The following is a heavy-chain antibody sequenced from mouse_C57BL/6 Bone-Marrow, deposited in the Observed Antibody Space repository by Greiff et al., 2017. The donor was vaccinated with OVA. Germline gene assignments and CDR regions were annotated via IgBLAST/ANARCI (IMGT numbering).Heavy chain of an antibody. CDR2: IDPENGDT. CDR1: GFNIKDDY. V-gene: IGHV14-4*01. CDR3: TTITTVVADY. J-gene: IGHJ2*01. D-gene: IGHD1-1*01. Sequence: VQLQQSGAELVRPGASVKLSCTASGFNIKDDYMHWVKQRPEQGLEWIGWIDPENGDTEYASKFQGKATITADTSSTTAYLQLSSLTSEDTAVYYCTTITTVVADYWGQGTTLTVSS.